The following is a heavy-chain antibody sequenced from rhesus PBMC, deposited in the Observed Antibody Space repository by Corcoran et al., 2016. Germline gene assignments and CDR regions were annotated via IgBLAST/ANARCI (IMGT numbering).Heavy chain of an antibody. V-gene: IGHV1S2*01. CDR2: ISPYNGNT. CDR3: ARTGTFDY. Sequence: QVQLQESGAEVKKPGSSVKVSCKASGYTFTDYYIHWVRQAPRQGLEWMGWISPYNGNTEYAQKFQGSVTMTRDTSTSTAYMELNSLRSEDTAVYYCARTGTFDYWGQGVLVTVSS. J-gene: IGHJ4*01. D-gene: IGHD3-34*01. CDR1: GYTFTDYY.